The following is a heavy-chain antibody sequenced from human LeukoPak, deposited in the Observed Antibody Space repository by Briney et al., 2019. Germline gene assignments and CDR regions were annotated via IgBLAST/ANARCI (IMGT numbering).Heavy chain of an antibody. D-gene: IGHD1-14*01. CDR3: ARDGTPYYFDY. Sequence: GGSLRLSCAASGFTVSSNYMSWVRQAPGKGLEWVSVIYSGGSTYYADSVKGRFTISRDNSKNTLYLQMNSLRAEDTAVYYCARDGTPYYFDYWGQGTLVTVSS. CDR2: IYSGGST. CDR1: GFTVSSNY. J-gene: IGHJ4*02. V-gene: IGHV3-53*01.